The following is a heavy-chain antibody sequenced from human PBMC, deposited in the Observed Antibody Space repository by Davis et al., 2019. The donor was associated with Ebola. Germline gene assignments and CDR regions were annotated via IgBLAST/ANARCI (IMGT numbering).Heavy chain of an antibody. CDR3: ARYDYGDYVYYYYGMDV. CDR2: ISAYNGNT. J-gene: IGHJ6*02. V-gene: IGHV1-18*01. D-gene: IGHD4-17*01. CDR1: GYTFTSYG. Sequence: ASVKVSCKASGYTFTSYGISWVRQAPGQGLEWMGWISAYNGNTNYAQKLQGRVNMTTDTSTSTAYMELRSLRSDDTAVYYCARYDYGDYVYYYYGMDVWGQGTTVTVSS.